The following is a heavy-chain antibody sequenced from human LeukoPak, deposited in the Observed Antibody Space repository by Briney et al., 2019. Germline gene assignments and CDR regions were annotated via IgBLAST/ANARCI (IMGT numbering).Heavy chain of an antibody. D-gene: IGHD5-12*01. CDR3: ARTGSSGYDWGYYYYYYMDV. CDR1: GFTFSSNW. J-gene: IGHJ6*03. Sequence: GGSLRLSCAASGFTFSSNWMHWVRQTPGKGLVWVSRINSDGSDRSYADSVKGRFTISRDNAKNTLYLQMNSLRAEDTAVYYCARTGSSGYDWGYYYYYYMDVWGKGTTVTVSS. V-gene: IGHV3-74*01. CDR2: INSDGSDR.